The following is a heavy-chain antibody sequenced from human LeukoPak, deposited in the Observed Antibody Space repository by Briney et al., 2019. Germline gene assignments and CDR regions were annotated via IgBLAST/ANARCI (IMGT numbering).Heavy chain of an antibody. Sequence: PSETLSLTCTVSADSFSGYRWAWIRQPPGKGLEWIGYVSDSGSTNYNPSLKSRPSISLDTAKNQFSLKLRSVTAADTAVYYCARSHGLYWGQGTLVTVSS. V-gene: IGHV4-59*01. CDR2: VSDSGST. J-gene: IGHJ4*02. CDR1: ADSFSGYR. CDR3: ARSHGLY.